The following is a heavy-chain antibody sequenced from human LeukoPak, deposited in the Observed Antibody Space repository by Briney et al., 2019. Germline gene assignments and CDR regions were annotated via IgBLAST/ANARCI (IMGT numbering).Heavy chain of an antibody. CDR3: ARDYWWNYDY. CDR2: ISGSGGST. D-gene: IGHD1-7*01. CDR1: GFTFSSYA. J-gene: IGHJ4*02. V-gene: IGHV3-23*01. Sequence: PGGSLRPSCAASGFTFSSYAMSWVRQAPGKGLEWVSAISGSGGSTYYADSVKGRLTISRDNSKNTIYLQMDSLRAEDTAIYYCARDYWWNYDYWGQGTLVTVSS.